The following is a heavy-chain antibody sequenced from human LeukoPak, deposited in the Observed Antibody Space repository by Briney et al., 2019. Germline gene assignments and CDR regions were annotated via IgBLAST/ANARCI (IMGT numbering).Heavy chain of an antibody. CDR1: GYSFTSYW. D-gene: IGHD4-23*01. CDR2: IYPGDSDT. CDR3: ARRVVTQGYYYYYGMDV. J-gene: IGHJ6*02. Sequence: GESLKISCKGSGYSFTSYWIGWVRQMPGKGLEWMGIIYPGDSDTRYSPSIQGQVTISADKSISTAYLQWSSLKASDTAMYYCARRVVTQGYYYYYGMDVWGQGTTVTVSS. V-gene: IGHV5-51*01.